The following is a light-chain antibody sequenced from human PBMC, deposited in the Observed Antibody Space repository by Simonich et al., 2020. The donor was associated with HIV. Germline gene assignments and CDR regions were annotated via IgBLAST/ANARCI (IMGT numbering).Light chain of an antibody. V-gene: IGKV1-5*03. Sequence: DIQMTQYPSTLSASVGDRVTITCRASPSISTWLAWYQQKPGKAPKLLIYESSSLESGVPSRFSGSGSVTLFTLTISSLQPDDFATYYCQQYNSYPYIFGQGTKLEIK. CDR1: PSISTW. J-gene: IGKJ2*01. CDR3: QQYNSYPYI. CDR2: ESS.